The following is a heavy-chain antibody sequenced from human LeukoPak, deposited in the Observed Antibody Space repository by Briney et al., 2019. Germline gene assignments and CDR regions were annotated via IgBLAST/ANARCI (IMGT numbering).Heavy chain of an antibody. D-gene: IGHD3-22*01. J-gene: IGHJ4*02. CDR2: IYHSGST. V-gene: IGHV4-39*02. CDR1: GDSISSSSYY. CDR3: ASSSGDSSGQLDY. Sequence: SETLSLTCTVSGDSISSSSYYWAWIRQPPGKGLEWIGSIYHSGSTYYNPSLKSQVTISVDTSKSHFSLKLSSVTAADTAVYYCASSSGDSSGQLDYWGQGTLVTVSS.